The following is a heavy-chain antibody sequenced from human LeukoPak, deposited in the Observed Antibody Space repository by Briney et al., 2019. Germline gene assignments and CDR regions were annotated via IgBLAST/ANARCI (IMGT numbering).Heavy chain of an antibody. CDR3: ARETYYYDSSGLPHYYMDV. J-gene: IGHJ6*03. CDR2: ISYSGST. D-gene: IGHD3-22*01. Sequence: PSRTLSLTCTVSGGSISSGDYYWNWIRQPPGKGLEWIGYISYSGSTYFNPSLRSRVTISVDTSENQFSLKLSSVTAADTAVYYFARETYYYDSSGLPHYYMDVWGKGTTVTVSS. CDR1: GGSISSGDYY. V-gene: IGHV4-30-4*08.